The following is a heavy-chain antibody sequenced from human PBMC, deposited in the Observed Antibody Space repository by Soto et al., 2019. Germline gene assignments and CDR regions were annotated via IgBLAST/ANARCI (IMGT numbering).Heavy chain of an antibody. CDR1: GFSLSTSGMG. J-gene: IGHJ1*01. V-gene: IGHV2-5*02. CDR3: AHRPPDGTYFPY. Sequence: QVTLKESGPSLMKPTETLTLTCSFSGFSLSTSGMGVGWIRQPPGKALEWLAVIFWDDNERYSPSLKTRLTITKDTSRNQVVLTMTNMDPVDTATYYCAHRPPDGTYFPYWGPGTLVTVS. D-gene: IGHD1-26*01. CDR2: IFWDDNE.